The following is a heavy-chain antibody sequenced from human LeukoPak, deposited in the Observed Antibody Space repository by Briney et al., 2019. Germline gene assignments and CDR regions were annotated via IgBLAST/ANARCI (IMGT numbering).Heavy chain of an antibody. CDR3: ARDGNYYDSSGYVDY. CDR2: IYHSGST. CDR1: GYPISSGYY. J-gene: IGHJ4*02. D-gene: IGHD3-22*01. Sequence: KTSETLSLTCTVSGYPISSGYYWGWIRQPPGKGLEWIGSIYHSGSTYYNPSLKSRVTISVDTSKNQFSLKLSSVTAADTAVYYCARDGNYYDSSGYVDYWGQGTLVTVSS. V-gene: IGHV4-38-2*02.